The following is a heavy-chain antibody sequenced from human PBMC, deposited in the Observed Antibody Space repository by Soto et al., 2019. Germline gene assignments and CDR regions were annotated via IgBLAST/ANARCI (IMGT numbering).Heavy chain of an antibody. CDR1: GGSISSGDYY. J-gene: IGHJ6*02. CDR3: ARDRVVRGGYYYGLDV. V-gene: IGHV4-31*03. Sequence: QVQLQESGPGLVKPSQTLSLTCTVSGGSISSGDYYWSWIRQHPGKGLEWIGYIYYSGSTYYNPYLKSRVTISVDTSKNQFSLKLSSVTAADTAVYYCARDRVVRGGYYYGLDVWGQGTTVTVSS. CDR2: IYYSGST. D-gene: IGHD3-10*01.